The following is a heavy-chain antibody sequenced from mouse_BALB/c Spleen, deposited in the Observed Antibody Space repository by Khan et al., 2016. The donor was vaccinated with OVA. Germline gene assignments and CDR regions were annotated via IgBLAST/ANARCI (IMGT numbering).Heavy chain of an antibody. CDR2: INTYTGEP. J-gene: IGHJ4*01. D-gene: IGHD2-10*01. V-gene: IGHV9-3-1*01. CDR1: GYTFTNYG. CDR3: ARPPYYSYTLDY. Sequence: QIQLVQSGPELKKPGETVKISCKASGYTFTNYGMNWVNQSPGKALKWMGWINTYTGEPTYADDFKGRFAFSLETSASSAYLQINNLKTEDTATNLCARPPYYSYTLDYWGQGTSVTVSA.